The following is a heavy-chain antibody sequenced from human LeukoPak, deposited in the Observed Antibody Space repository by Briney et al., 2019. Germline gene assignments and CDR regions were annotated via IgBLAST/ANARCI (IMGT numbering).Heavy chain of an antibody. D-gene: IGHD1-26*01. Sequence: GGSLRLSCADSGFTFSSNYMRWVRQAPGKGLEWVAYISSSSSPIYYADSVKGRFTISRDNANNSVFLQMNSLRDEDTAVYYCARDDSGKVGATGTFDSWGQGTLVTVSS. CDR3: ARDDSGKVGATGTFDS. J-gene: IGHJ4*02. CDR1: GFTFSSNY. CDR2: ISSSSSPI. V-gene: IGHV3-48*02.